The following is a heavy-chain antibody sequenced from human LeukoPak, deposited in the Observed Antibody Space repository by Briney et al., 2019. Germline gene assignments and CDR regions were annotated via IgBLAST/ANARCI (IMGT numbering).Heavy chain of an antibody. Sequence: SETLSLTCTVSGGSISSYYWSWIRQPPGKGLEWIGYIYYSGGTNYNPSLKSRVTISVDTSKNQFSLKLSSVTAADTAVYYCARERGNWKYDYWGQGTLVTVSS. D-gene: IGHD1-1*01. CDR1: GGSISSYY. J-gene: IGHJ4*02. CDR2: IYYSGGT. CDR3: ARERGNWKYDY. V-gene: IGHV4-59*01.